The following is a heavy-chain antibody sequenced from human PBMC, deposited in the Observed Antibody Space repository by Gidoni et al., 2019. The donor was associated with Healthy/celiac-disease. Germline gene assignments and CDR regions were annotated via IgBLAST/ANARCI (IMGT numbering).Heavy chain of an antibody. D-gene: IGHD4-17*01. V-gene: IGHV1-46*01. CDR1: GYTFPSYY. CDR3: ARDGGGPYGDYRASHLDY. Sequence: QVQLVQSGAEVKKPGASVKVSCKASGYTFPSYYMHWVRQDPGQGLEWMGIINPSGGSTSYAQKFQGRVTMTRDTSTSTVYMELSSLRSEDTAVYYCARDGGGPYGDYRASHLDYWGQGTLVTVSS. J-gene: IGHJ4*02. CDR2: INPSGGST.